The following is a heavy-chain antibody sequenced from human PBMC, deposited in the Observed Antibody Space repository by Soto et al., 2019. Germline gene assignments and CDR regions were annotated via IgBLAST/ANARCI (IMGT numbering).Heavy chain of an antibody. Sequence: GGSLRLSCVTSGFTFSIYSMNWVRQAPGKGLEWVALISSSSTYTYYADSAKGRFTVSRDNAKNSLYLQMNNLRAEDTAVYHCVRDLYPPEREYDSRAFDYWGKGTLVTGS. CDR1: GFTFSIYS. V-gene: IGHV3-21*01. CDR2: ISSSSTYT. CDR3: VRDLYPPEREYDSRAFDY. J-gene: IGHJ4*02. D-gene: IGHD3-22*01.